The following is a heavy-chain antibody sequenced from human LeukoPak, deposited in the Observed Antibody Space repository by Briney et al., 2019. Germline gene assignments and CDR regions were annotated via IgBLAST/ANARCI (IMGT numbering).Heavy chain of an antibody. CDR2: ISSSSSTI. CDR3: ARGADGVSSNSRGWFDP. D-gene: IGHD2-15*01. Sequence: GGSLRLSCAASGFTFSSYSMNWVRQAPGKGLEWVSYISSSSSTIYYADSVKGRFTISRDNAKNSLYLQMNSLRAEDTAVYYCARGADGVSSNSRGWFDPWGQGTLVTVSS. V-gene: IGHV3-48*01. J-gene: IGHJ5*02. CDR1: GFTFSSYS.